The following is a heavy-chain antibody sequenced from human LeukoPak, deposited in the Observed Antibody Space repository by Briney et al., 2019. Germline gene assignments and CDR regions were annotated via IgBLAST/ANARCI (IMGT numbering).Heavy chain of an antibody. CDR3: ARGTFWVVRGVRGGHYFDY. Sequence: KPSETLSLTCTVSGGSVSSGSYYWSWIRQPPGKGLEWIGYIYYSGSTNYNPTLKSRVTISVDTSKNQFSLKLSSVTAADTAVYYCARGTFWVVRGVRGGHYFDYWGQGTLVTVSS. D-gene: IGHD3-10*01. CDR2: IYYSGST. V-gene: IGHV4-61*01. CDR1: GGSVSSGSYY. J-gene: IGHJ4*02.